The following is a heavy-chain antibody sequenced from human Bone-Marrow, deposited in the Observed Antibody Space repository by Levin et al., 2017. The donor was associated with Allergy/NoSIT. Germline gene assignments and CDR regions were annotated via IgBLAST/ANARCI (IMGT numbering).Heavy chain of an antibody. Sequence: SETLSLTCTVSGGSISSSSYYWGWIRQPPGKGLEWIGSIYYSGSTYYNPSLKSRVTISVDTSKNQFSLKLSSVTAADTAVYYCALNYDSSGYYGYWGQGTLVTVSS. CDR2: IYYSGST. D-gene: IGHD3-22*01. V-gene: IGHV4-39*01. J-gene: IGHJ4*02. CDR1: GGSISSSSYY. CDR3: ALNYDSSGYYGY.